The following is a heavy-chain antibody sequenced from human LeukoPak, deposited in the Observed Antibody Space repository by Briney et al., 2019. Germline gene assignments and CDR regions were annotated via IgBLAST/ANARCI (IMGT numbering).Heavy chain of an antibody. J-gene: IGHJ4*02. CDR1: GVSISSSSYY. Sequence: SETLSLTRTVPGVSISSSSYYWAWVRQPPGKGLGWIVSIYYGGSTYYKPSLKSRVTISVDTSKNQFSLKLSSVPAADTAMYYCAREEAGFFGTFLPDYWGQGTLVTVS. V-gene: IGHV4-39*07. CDR3: AREEAGFFGTFLPDY. D-gene: IGHD6-19*01. CDR2: IYYGGST.